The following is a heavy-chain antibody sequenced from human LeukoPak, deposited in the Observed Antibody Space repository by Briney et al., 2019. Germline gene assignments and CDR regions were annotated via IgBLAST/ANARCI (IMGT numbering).Heavy chain of an antibody. J-gene: IGHJ5*02. CDR3: ARHGIVGATFHFDP. CDR1: GGSISSSSYY. D-gene: IGHD1-26*01. Sequence: SETLSLTCTVSGGSISSSSYYWGWIRQPPGKGLEWIGYIYYSGSTNYNPSLKSRVTISVDTSKNQFSLKLSSVTAADTAVYYCARHGIVGATFHFDPWGQGTLVTVSS. CDR2: IYYSGST. V-gene: IGHV4-61*05.